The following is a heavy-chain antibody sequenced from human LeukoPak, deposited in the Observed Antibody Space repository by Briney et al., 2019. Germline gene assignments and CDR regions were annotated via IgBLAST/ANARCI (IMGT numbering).Heavy chain of an antibody. J-gene: IGHJ3*02. V-gene: IGHV1-69*01. CDR1: GGTFSNYDFTFTSYA. CDR2: IIPIYGRA. D-gene: IGHD3-22*01. Sequence: ASVNVSCQASGGTFSNYDFTFTSYAITWVRQAPGQGLEWMGGIIPIYGRADYPQKFQGRVTITADESTRTVTMQLSSLSSEDTAVYYCAGFFYDNSNAAFDIWGQGTVVTVS. CDR3: AGFFYDNSNAAFDI.